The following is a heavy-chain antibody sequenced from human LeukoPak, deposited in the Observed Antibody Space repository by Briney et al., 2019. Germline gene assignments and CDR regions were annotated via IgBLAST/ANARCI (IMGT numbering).Heavy chain of an antibody. CDR2: INHSGST. J-gene: IGHJ6*03. Sequence: PSETLSLTCAVYGGSFSGYYWSWIRQPPGKGLEWIGEINHSGSTNYNPSLKSRVTISVDTSKNQFSLKLSSVTAADTAVYYCARRVQLWPRYYYYMDVWGKGTTVTVSS. CDR1: GGSFSGYY. D-gene: IGHD5-18*01. CDR3: ARRVQLWPRYYYYMDV. V-gene: IGHV4-34*01.